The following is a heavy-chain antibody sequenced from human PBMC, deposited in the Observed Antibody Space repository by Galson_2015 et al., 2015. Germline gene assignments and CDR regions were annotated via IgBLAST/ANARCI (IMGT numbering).Heavy chain of an antibody. CDR2: TNSDGSST. V-gene: IGHV3-74*01. D-gene: IGHD3-3*01. CDR3: TRGGPGSGDY. J-gene: IGHJ4*02. CDR1: GFTFSSYW. Sequence: SLRLSCAASGFTFSSYWMHWVRHAPGRGLVWVSLTNSDGSSTTYADSVKGRFTVSRDNAKNTLYMQMNSLRAEDTAVYYCTRGGPGSGDYWGQGTLVTVSS.